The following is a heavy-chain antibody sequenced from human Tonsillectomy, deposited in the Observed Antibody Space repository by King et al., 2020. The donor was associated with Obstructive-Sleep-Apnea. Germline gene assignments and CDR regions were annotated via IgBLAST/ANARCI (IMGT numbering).Heavy chain of an antibody. D-gene: IGHD3-10*01. CDR2: ISWNSGSI. CDR1: GFTFDDYA. Sequence: VQLVESGGGLVQPGRSLRLSCAASGFTFDDYAMHWVRQAPGKGLEWVSGISWNSGSIGYADSVKGRFTISSDNAKNSLYLQMNSLRAEDTALYYCAKDINYYGSGSYPWGQGTLVTVSS. V-gene: IGHV3-9*01. CDR3: AKDINYYGSGSYP. J-gene: IGHJ5*02.